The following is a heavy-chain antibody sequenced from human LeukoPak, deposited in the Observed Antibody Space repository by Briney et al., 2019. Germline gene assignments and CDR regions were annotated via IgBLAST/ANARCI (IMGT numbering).Heavy chain of an antibody. J-gene: IGHJ4*02. CDR1: GFNFANHA. D-gene: IGHD4-11*01. V-gene: IGHV3-23*01. Sequence: GGSLRLSCAASGFNFANHAMSWVRQTPGKGLEWVSAISGGGDITYYADSVTGRFTISRDNSKDTLFLQMHSLRPGDTAVYYCAKIATVTHPCFDYWGQGTLVTVSS. CDR2: ISGGGDIT. CDR3: AKIATVTHPCFDY.